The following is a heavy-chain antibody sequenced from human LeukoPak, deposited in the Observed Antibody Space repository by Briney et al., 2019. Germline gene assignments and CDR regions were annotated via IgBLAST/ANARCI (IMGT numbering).Heavy chain of an antibody. CDR3: ARVYGDYVGRAFDI. CDR2: ISSSGSTI. Sequence: GGSLRLSCAASGFTFSSYEMNWVRQAPGKGLEWVSYISSSGSTIYYADSVKGRFTISRDNAKNSLYLQMNSLRAEDTAVYYCARVYGDYVGRAFDIRGQGTMVTVSS. J-gene: IGHJ3*02. V-gene: IGHV3-48*03. D-gene: IGHD4-17*01. CDR1: GFTFSSYE.